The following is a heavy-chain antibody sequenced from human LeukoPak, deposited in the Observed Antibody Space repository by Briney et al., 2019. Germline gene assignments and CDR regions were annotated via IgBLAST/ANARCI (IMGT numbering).Heavy chain of an antibody. J-gene: IGHJ4*02. D-gene: IGHD2-2*01. V-gene: IGHV1-18*01. CDR1: GYTFTSYG. CDR3: ARRYCSSTSCPVALYYFDY. Sequence: ASVKVSCKASGYTFTSYGISWVRQAPGQGPEWMEWISAYNGNTNYAQKLQGRVTMTTDTSTSTAYMELRSLRSDDTAVYYCARRYCSSTSCPVALYYFDYWGQGTLVTVSS. CDR2: ISAYNGNT.